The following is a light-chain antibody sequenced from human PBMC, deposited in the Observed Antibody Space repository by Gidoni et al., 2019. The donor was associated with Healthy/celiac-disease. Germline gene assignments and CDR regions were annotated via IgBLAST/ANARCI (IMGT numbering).Light chain of an antibody. CDR2: AAS. CDR1: QSISSY. Sequence: DIQITHSPSSLSASVGDRVTITCRASQSISSYLNWYQQKPGKAPKLLIYAASSLQSGVPSRFSGSGSGTDFTLTISSLQPEDFATYYCQQSYSTPCTFGPGTKVDIK. J-gene: IGKJ3*01. CDR3: QQSYSTPCT. V-gene: IGKV1-39*01.